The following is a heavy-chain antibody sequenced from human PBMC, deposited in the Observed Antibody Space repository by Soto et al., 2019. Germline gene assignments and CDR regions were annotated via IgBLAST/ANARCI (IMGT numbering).Heavy chain of an antibody. D-gene: IGHD2-2*01. CDR1: GGTFSSYA. CDR3: ARLGEGCSSTSCYERVHWFDP. J-gene: IGHJ5*02. V-gene: IGHV1-69*01. CDR2: IIPTFGTA. Sequence: VSCKASGGTFSSYAISWVRQAPGQGLEWMGGIIPTFGTANYAQKFQGRVTITADESTSTAYMELSSLRSEVTAVYYCARLGEGCSSTSCYERVHWFDPWGQGTLVTVSS.